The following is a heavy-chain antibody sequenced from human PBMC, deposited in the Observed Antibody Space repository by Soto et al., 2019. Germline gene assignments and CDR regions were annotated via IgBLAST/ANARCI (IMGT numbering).Heavy chain of an antibody. V-gene: IGHV3-15*01. J-gene: IGHJ3*02. D-gene: IGHD2-21*01. CDR1: GFTFSDAW. CDR3: AREGGGGSGGDFEI. CDR2: MKSKAAGGTI. Sequence: EVKLVESGGGLVKPGGSLRLSCAASGFTFSDAWMSWVRQTPGKGLQWVGRMKSKAAGGTIDYAAPVRGRFTISRDDSVNILYREMNSLKPEDTAEYYFAREGGGGSGGDFEICGQGTMVMVSS.